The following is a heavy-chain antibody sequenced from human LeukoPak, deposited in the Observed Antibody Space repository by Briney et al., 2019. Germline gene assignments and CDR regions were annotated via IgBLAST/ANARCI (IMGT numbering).Heavy chain of an antibody. Sequence: GGSLRPSCAASGFSFSAHWMHWVRQAPGKGLEWVAQINGDATATNYAGSVKGRFTISRDKTKNTVYLQMTTLTADDTAVYYCARDKWWGASDHWGQGSLVTVSS. CDR2: INGDATAT. J-gene: IGHJ4*02. CDR3: ARDKWWGASDH. CDR1: GFSFSAHW. V-gene: IGHV3-74*01. D-gene: IGHD2-15*01.